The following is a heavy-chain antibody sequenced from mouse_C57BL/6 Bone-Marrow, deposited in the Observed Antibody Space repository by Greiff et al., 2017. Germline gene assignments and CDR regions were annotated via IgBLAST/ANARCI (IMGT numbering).Heavy chain of an antibody. CDR2: IHPNSGST. CDR3: ARKVRVWPAMDD. J-gene: IGHJ4*01. V-gene: IGHV1-64*01. Sequence: VQLQQPGAELVKPGASVKLSCKASGYTFTSYWMHWVKQRPGQGLEWIGMIHPNSGSTNYNEKFKSKATLTVDKSSSTAYMQLSSLTSEDSAVYYCARKVRVWPAMDDWGQGTSVTVSS. D-gene: IGHD2-10*02. CDR1: GYTFTSYW.